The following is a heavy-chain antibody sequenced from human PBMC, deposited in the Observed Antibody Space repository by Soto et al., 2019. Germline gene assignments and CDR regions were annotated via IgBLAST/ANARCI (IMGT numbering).Heavy chain of an antibody. Sequence: QVQLQESGPRLVKPSGSLSLTCGVSGGTVASSHWWSWVRQSPGGGLEWIGNVDHTGDTNFNPSLQSRVTSPVDKSNNQFALRLNSLTAADTAVYFCAREIVTAGGNNYLDPGGPGTLVTVSS. CDR1: GGTVASSHW. CDR3: AREIVTAGGNNYLDP. D-gene: IGHD2-21*02. V-gene: IGHV4-4*02. J-gene: IGHJ5*02. CDR2: VDHTGDT.